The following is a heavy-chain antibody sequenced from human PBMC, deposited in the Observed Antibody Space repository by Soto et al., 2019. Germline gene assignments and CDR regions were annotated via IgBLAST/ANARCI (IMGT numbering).Heavy chain of an antibody. D-gene: IGHD3-3*01. CDR1: GGTFSSYA. Sequence: QVQLVQSGAEVKKPGSSVKVSCKASGGTFSSYAISWVRQAPGQGLEWMGGIIPIFGTANYAQKFQGRVTITADESTSTAYMELSSLRSEDTAVYYCARGGTIFGGNGAIGLYYFDYWGQGTLVTVSS. J-gene: IGHJ4*02. CDR2: IIPIFGTA. CDR3: ARGGTIFGGNGAIGLYYFDY. V-gene: IGHV1-69*12.